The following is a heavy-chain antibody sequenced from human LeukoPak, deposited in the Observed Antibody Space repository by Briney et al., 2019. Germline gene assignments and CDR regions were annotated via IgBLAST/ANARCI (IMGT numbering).Heavy chain of an antibody. CDR3: ARDRSAMVRGDHFDY. D-gene: IGHD3-10*01. V-gene: IGHV3-48*04. J-gene: IGHJ4*02. CDR2: ISSSGSTI. Sequence: GGSLRLSCAASGFTFSSYAMSWVRQAPGKGLEWVSYISSSGSTIYYADSVKGRFTISRDNAKNSLYLQMNSLRAEDTAVYYCARDRSAMVRGDHFDYWGQGTLVTVSS. CDR1: GFTFSSYA.